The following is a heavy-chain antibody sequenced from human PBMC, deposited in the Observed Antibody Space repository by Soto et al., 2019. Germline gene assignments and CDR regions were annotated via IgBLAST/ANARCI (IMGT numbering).Heavy chain of an antibody. CDR1: GGSISSYY. CDR2: VYFSGST. J-gene: IGHJ4*02. Sequence: PSETPSLTCTISGGSISSYYWSWIRQTPGKGLEWIGYVYFSGSTLYNPSLKSRVIISVDTSMNQFSLKLSSVTAADTAVYYCARDSLALFDSWGQGTLVTVSS. CDR3: ARDSLALFDS. D-gene: IGHD5-12*01. V-gene: IGHV4-59*01.